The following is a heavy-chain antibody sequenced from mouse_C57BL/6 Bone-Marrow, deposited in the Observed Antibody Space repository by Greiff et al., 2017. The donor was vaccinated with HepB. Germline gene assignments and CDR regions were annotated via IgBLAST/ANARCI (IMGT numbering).Heavy chain of an antibody. CDR3: ARRAAVVATGDYYAMDY. V-gene: IGHV1-78*01. CDR2: IYPRDGST. Sequence: VKLMESDAELVNPGASVKISCKVSGYTFTDHTIHWMKQRPEQGLEWIGYIYPRDGSTKYNEKFKGKATLTADKSSSTAYMQLNSLTSEDSAVYFCARRAAVVATGDYYAMDYCGQGTSVTVSS. D-gene: IGHD1-1*01. CDR1: GYTFTDHT. J-gene: IGHJ4*01.